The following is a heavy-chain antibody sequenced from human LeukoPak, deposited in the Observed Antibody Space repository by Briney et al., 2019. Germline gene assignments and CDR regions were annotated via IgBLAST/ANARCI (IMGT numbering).Heavy chain of an antibody. J-gene: IGHJ6*02. CDR3: ARVVGATYYYYYGMDV. D-gene: IGHD1-26*01. V-gene: IGHV3-7*01. Sequence: GGSLRLSCAASGFTFSSYWMSWVRQAPGKGREWVANIKQDGSEKYYVDSVKGRFTISRDNAKNSLYLQMNSLRAEDTAVYYCARVVGATYYYYYGMDVWGQGTTVTVSS. CDR1: GFTFSSYW. CDR2: IKQDGSEK.